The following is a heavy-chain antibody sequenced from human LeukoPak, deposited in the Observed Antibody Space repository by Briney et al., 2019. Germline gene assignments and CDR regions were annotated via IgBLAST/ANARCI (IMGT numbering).Heavy chain of an antibody. D-gene: IGHD6-13*01. J-gene: IGHJ4*02. CDR2: ISGCGGTT. V-gene: IGHV3-23*01. Sequence: LPGGSLRLSCAASGFTFSYFAMSWVHQAPARVLEWVSGISGCGGTTAYAASVRGRVPISRDTSMNTVYLQMNRLRAEDTALYYRAKAGSPDSNSWFGVVYWGQGTLVTVSP. CDR1: GFTFSYFA. CDR3: AKAGSPDSNSWFGVVY.